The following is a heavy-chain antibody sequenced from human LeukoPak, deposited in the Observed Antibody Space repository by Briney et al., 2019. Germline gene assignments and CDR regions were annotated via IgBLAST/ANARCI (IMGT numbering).Heavy chain of an antibody. CDR2: IRSKPNTYAT. J-gene: IGHJ4*02. CDR1: GFTFSDSA. D-gene: IGHD3-22*01. CDR3: TRPGDSSGYPL. V-gene: IGHV3-73*01. Sequence: GGSLRLSCAASGFTFSDSAMHWVRQASGKGLEWVGRIRSKPNTYATAYAASVKGRFTISRDDSKNTAYLQMNSLKTEDTAVYYCTRPGDSSGYPLWGQGILVTASS.